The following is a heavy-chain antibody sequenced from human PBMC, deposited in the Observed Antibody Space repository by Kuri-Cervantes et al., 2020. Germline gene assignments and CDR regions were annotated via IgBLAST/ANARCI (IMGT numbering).Heavy chain of an antibody. CDR2: ISGSGGST. V-gene: IGHV3-23*01. CDR1: GFTFSSYA. J-gene: IGHJ4*02. D-gene: IGHD3-16*01. CDR3: ARGSPTLSFDY. Sequence: GESLKISCAASGFTFSSYAMSWVRQAPGKGLEWVSAISGSGGSTYYADSVKGRFTISRDNSKNTLYLQMNSLRAEDTAVYYCARGSPTLSFDYWGQGTLVTVSS.